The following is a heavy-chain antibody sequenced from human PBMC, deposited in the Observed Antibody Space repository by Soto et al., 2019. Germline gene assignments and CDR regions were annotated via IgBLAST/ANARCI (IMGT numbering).Heavy chain of an antibody. V-gene: IGHV4-59*01. J-gene: IGHJ5*02. CDR2: IYYSGST. D-gene: IGHD6-13*01. CDR3: AREVDSSSWANWFDP. Sequence: PSETLSLTCTVSGGSISSYYWSWIRQPPGKGLEWIGYIYYSGSTNYNPSLKSRVTISVDTSKNQFSLKLSSVTAADTAVYYCAREVDSSSWANWFDPWGQGTLVTV. CDR1: GGSISSYY.